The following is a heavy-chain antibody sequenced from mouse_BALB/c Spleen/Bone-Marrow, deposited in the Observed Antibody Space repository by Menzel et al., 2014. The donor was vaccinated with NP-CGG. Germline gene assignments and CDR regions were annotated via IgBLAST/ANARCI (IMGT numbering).Heavy chain of an antibody. CDR2: IDPANGNT. CDR1: GFYIKDTY. D-gene: IGHD1-1*01. CDR3: ASYYYGRGSFAY. V-gene: IGHV14-3*02. J-gene: IGHJ3*01. Sequence: EVQLQQSGAELVKPGASVKLSCTASGFYIKDTYMHWVRQRPEQGLEWIGRIDPANGNTKYDPKFQGKATITADKSSNTAYLQLSSLTSEDTAFYNGASYYYGRGSFAYWGQGTLVTVSA.